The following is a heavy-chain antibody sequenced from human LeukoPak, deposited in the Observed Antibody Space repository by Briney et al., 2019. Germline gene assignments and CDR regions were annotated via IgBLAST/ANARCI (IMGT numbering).Heavy chain of an antibody. V-gene: IGHV1-69*06. CDR3: ARGPIDELERQAFDI. D-gene: IGHD1-1*01. J-gene: IGHJ3*02. CDR1: GGTFSSYA. CDR2: IIPIFGTA. Sequence: SVKVSCKSSGGTFSSYAISWVRQAPGQGLEWMGGIIPIFGTANYAQKFQGRVTITADKSTSTAYMELSSLRSEDTAVYYCARGPIDELERQAFDIWGQGTMVTVSS.